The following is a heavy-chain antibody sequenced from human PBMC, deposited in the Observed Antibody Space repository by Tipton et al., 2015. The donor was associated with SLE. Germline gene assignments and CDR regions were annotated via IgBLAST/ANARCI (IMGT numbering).Heavy chain of an antibody. CDR2: INAGNGNT. J-gene: IGHJ6*02. D-gene: IGHD6-6*01. CDR3: ARGDDSSSSLPFYGMDV. V-gene: IGHV1-3*01. Sequence: SGAEGKKPGASVKVSCKASGYTFTSYAMHWVRQAPGQRLEWMGWINAGNGNTKYSQKFQGRVTITRDTSASTAYMELSSLRSEDTAVYYCARGDDSSSSLPFYGMDVWGQGTTVTVSS. CDR1: GYTFTSYA.